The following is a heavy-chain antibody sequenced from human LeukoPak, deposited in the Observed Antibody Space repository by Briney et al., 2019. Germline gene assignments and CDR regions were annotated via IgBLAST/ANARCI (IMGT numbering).Heavy chain of an antibody. CDR3: ARANFLYCSSTTCLFDY. V-gene: IGHV1-2*02. CDR1: GYTFTDYY. J-gene: IGHJ4*02. CDR2: INPNDGDT. D-gene: IGHD2-2*01. Sequence: GASVKVSCKASGYTFTDYYMHWVRQAPGQGLERMGWINPNDGDTNYAQKFQGRVTMTRDTSISTAHMEVSRLRSDDTAVYYCARANFLYCSSTTCLFDYWGQGTLVTVSS.